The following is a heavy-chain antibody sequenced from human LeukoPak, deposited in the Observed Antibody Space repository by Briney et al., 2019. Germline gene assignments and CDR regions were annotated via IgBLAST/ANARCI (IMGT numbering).Heavy chain of an antibody. CDR1: GLTFSGYA. V-gene: IGHV3-21*01. CDR3: ARWGPTGTTDYYYCGLDV. Sequence: GGSLRLSCAASGLTFSGYAMSWVRQAPGRGLEWVSSISSSSSDIYYADSVKGRFTNSRDNAKNSLYLQMNSLRAEDTAVYYCARWGPTGTTDYYYCGLDVWGQGTTVTVSS. D-gene: IGHD1-1*01. J-gene: IGHJ6*02. CDR2: ISSSSSDI.